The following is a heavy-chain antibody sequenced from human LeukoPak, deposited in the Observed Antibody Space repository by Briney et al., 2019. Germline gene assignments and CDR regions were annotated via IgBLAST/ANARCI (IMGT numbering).Heavy chain of an antibody. CDR3: ARDVAGAGSY. V-gene: IGHV3-11*04. Sequence: GGSLRLSCAASGFTFSDYNMNWVRQAPGKGLEWVSYITNGGSTIHHADSVKGRFTISRDNVQNTLYLQMNRLRAEDTAVYYCARDVAGAGSYWGQGIMVTVSS. CDR2: ITNGGSTI. J-gene: IGHJ4*02. CDR1: GFTFSDYN. D-gene: IGHD3-10*01.